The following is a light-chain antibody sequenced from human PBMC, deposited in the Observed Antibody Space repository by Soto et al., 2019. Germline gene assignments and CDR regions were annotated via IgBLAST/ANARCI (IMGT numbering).Light chain of an antibody. CDR2: DTN. CDR3: GTWDTRLSVVV. V-gene: IGLV1-51*01. J-gene: IGLJ2*01. CDR1: GSNIGKND. Sequence: QSVLTQPPSVSAAPGQKVTISCSGSGSNIGKNDVSWYLQLPGAAPKLLIYDTNKRPSGIPDRCSGAKAGTSATLGITGLQAGDEADYFCGTWDTRLSVVVFGGGTKLTVL.